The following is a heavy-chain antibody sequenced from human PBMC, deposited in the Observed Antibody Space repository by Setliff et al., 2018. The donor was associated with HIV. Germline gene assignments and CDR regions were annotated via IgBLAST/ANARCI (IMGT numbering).Heavy chain of an antibody. Sequence: ASVKVSCKTSGYTFTGYNMHWVRQAPGQGLEWVGRINPKSGGTNYAQKFQGRVTMTSDTSINTAYMELTSLRSDDTAVYYCASDPRQWLGGIYGNYYMDVWGKGTTVTVSS. V-gene: IGHV1-2*06. J-gene: IGHJ6*03. CDR3: ASDPRQWLGGIYGNYYMDV. CDR2: INPKSGGT. D-gene: IGHD6-19*01. CDR1: GYTFTGYN.